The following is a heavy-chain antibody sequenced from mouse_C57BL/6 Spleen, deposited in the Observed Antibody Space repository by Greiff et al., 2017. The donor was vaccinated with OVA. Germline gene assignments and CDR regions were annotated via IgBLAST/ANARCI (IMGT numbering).Heavy chain of an antibody. J-gene: IGHJ1*03. D-gene: IGHD1-1*01. CDR3: TRAITTVVEDWYFDV. CDR1: GFTFSSYA. Sequence: EVKLVESGEGLVKPGGSLKLSCAASGFTFSSYAMSWVRQTPEKRLEWVAYISSGGDYIYYADTVKGRFTISRDNARNTLYLQMSSLKSEDTAMYYCTRAITTVVEDWYFDVWGTGTTVTVSS. V-gene: IGHV5-9-1*02. CDR2: ISSGGDYI.